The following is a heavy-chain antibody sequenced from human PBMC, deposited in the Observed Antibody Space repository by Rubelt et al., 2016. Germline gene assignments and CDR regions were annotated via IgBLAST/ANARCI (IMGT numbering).Heavy chain of an antibody. Sequence: ESGPGLVKPSGTLSLTCAVSGGSISSSNWWSWVCQPPWKGLEWIGEIYHTGSTNYNPSLKSRVTIPVDTSKNQFPLKLKSVTAADTAVYYCARPTGASSASGSFLVWGQGTLVTVSS. CDR3: ARPTGASSASGSFLV. CDR2: IYHTGST. V-gene: IGHV4-4*02. D-gene: IGHD3-10*01. CDR1: GGSISSSNW. J-gene: IGHJ4*02.